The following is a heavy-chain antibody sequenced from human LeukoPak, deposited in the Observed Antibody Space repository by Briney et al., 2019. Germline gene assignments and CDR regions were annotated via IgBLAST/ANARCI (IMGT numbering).Heavy chain of an antibody. CDR1: GGSISSSSYY. CDR3: ARPISGWSAFDI. CDR2: IYYSGST. Sequence: SETLTLTCTVSGGSISSSSYYWGWIRQPPGKGLEWIGSIYYSGSTYYNPSLKSRVTISVDTSKNRFSLKLSSVTAADTAVYYCARPISGWSAFDIWGHGTVVTVSS. V-gene: IGHV4-39*01. J-gene: IGHJ3*02. D-gene: IGHD6-19*01.